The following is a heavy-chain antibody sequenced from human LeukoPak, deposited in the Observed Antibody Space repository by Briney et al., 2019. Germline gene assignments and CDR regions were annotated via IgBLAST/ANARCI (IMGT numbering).Heavy chain of an antibody. J-gene: IGHJ5*02. CDR2: IYTSGST. Sequence: SETLSLTCTVSGASISSGSYYWSWIRQPAGKGLEWIGRIYTSGSTNYNPSLKSRVTISLDTSKNQFSLKLSSVTAADTAVYYCARSYGYSNSWYGSDWFDPWGQGTLVTVSS. D-gene: IGHD6-13*01. CDR1: GASISSGSYY. V-gene: IGHV4-61*02. CDR3: ARSYGYSNSWYGSDWFDP.